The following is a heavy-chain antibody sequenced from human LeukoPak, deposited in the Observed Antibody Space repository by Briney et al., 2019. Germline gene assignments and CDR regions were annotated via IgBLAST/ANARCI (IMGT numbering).Heavy chain of an antibody. Sequence: PSETLSLTCTVSGGSISSYYWSWIRQPPGKGLEWIGYIYYSGSTSYNPSLQSRVTISVDTSKNQFSLKLSSVTAADTAVYYCARHAGGYDQFDYWGQGTLVTVSS. J-gene: IGHJ4*02. D-gene: IGHD5-12*01. CDR3: ARHAGGYDQFDY. V-gene: IGHV4-59*08. CDR1: GGSISSYY. CDR2: IYYSGST.